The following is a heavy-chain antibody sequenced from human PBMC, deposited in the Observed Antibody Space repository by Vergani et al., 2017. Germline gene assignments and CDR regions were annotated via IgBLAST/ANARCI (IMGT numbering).Heavy chain of an antibody. CDR3: ARVVVITKGYYYYGMDV. V-gene: IGHV1-69*13. Sequence: QVQLVQSGAEVKKPGSSVKVSCKASVGTFSSYAISWVRQAPGQGLEWMGRIIPIFGTANYARKFQGRVTITADESTSTAYMELSSLRSEDTAVYYCARVVVITKGYYYYGMDVWGQGTTVTVSS. CDR2: IIPIFGTA. J-gene: IGHJ6*02. CDR1: VGTFSSYA. D-gene: IGHD3-22*01.